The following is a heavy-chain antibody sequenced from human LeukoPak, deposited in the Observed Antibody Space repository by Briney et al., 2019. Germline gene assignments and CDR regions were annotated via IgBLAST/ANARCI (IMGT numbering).Heavy chain of an antibody. J-gene: IGHJ5*02. Sequence: GASVKVSCKASGYTFTSYGISWVRQAPGQGLEWMGWISAYNGNTNYAQKLQGRVTMTTDTSTRTAYMELRSLRSDDTAVYYCARDLIVGATNWFDPWGQGTLVTVSS. CDR1: GYTFTSYG. V-gene: IGHV1-18*01. CDR3: ARDLIVGATNWFDP. D-gene: IGHD1-26*01. CDR2: ISAYNGNT.